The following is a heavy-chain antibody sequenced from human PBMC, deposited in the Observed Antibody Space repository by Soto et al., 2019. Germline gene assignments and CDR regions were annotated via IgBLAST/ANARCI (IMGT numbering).Heavy chain of an antibody. CDR2: ISYDGSNK. CDR1: GFTFSSYA. Sequence: GGSLILSCAASGFTFSSYAMHWVRQAPGKGLEWVAVISYDGSNKYYADSVKGRFTISRDNSKNTLYLQMNSLRAEDTAVYYCAKDLLTPHPLDYWGQGTLVTVSS. CDR3: AKDLLTPHPLDY. J-gene: IGHJ4*02. V-gene: IGHV3-30-3*01.